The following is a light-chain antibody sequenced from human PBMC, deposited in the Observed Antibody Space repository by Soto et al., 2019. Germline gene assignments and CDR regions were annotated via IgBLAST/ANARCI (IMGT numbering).Light chain of an antibody. CDR1: QSVSSY. V-gene: IGKV3-11*01. Sequence: EIVLTQSPATLSLSPGERATLSCRASQSVSSYLAWYQQKPGQAPRLLIYDASNRATGIPARFSGSGSGTDFTLTNSSLEPEDFAVYYCHQRPRTFGQGTKVEIK. J-gene: IGKJ1*01. CDR3: HQRPRT. CDR2: DAS.